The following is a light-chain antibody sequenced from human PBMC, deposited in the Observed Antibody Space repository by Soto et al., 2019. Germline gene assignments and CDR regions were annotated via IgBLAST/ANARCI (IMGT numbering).Light chain of an antibody. CDR2: DAS. J-gene: IGKJ1*01. V-gene: IGKV1-5*01. CDR3: QHYMAFSPWT. CDR1: QNISSW. Sequence: DIQMTQSPSALSASVGDRVTITCRASQNISSWLAWYQQKPGKAPKSLIYDASSLESGVPSRLSGSGSGTEFTLTISTLQPDDSATYYCQHYMAFSPWTFGQGTKVEIK.